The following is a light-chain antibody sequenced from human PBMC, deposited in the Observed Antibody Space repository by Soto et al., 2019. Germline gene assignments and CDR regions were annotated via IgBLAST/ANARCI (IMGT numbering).Light chain of an antibody. CDR2: EVS. V-gene: IGLV2-14*01. CDR3: SSYIGSENWV. J-gene: IGLJ3*02. Sequence: QSVLTQPASVSGSPGQSITISCTGTNSDIGNYKYVSWYQQHPGKVPKLMIYEVSNRPSGVSNRFSGSKSGNTASLTISGLQAEDEADYYCSSYIGSENWVFGGGTKLTVL. CDR1: NSDIGNYKY.